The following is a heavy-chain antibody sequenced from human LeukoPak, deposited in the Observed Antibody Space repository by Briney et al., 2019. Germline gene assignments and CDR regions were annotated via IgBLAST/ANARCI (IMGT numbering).Heavy chain of an antibody. Sequence: SETLSLTCAVYGGSFSGYYWSWIRQPPRKGLEWIGEINHSGSTNYNPSLKSRVTISVDTSKNQFSLKLSSVTAADTAVYYCARGPSGSPYYFDYWGQGTLVTVSS. CDR1: GGSFSGYY. CDR2: INHSGST. V-gene: IGHV4-34*01. CDR3: ARGPSGSPYYFDY. D-gene: IGHD1-26*01. J-gene: IGHJ4*02.